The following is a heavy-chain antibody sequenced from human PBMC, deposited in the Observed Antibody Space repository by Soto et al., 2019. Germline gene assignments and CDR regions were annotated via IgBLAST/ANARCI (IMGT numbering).Heavy chain of an antibody. V-gene: IGHV1-69*13. CDR3: LIDPLRPLSPEG. J-gene: IGHJ6*01. CDR1: GDSFAGTA. Sequence: SSVMVSCTARGDSFAGTAISWVRQAPGRGLEWMGKMIPTFGRTNYAQKFQGRLTLSADDSTSTAYMELSSLVSEDTAVYDFLIDPLRPLSPEGRGQGTTVT. D-gene: IGHD5-12*01. CDR2: MIPTFGRT.